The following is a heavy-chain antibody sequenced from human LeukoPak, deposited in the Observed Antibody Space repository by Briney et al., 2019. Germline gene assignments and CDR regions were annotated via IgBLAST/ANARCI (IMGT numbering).Heavy chain of an antibody. CDR3: ATYTNWVAGDV. Sequence: GGSLRLSCVASGFSFSKSWMSRVRQAPGKGLEWVADIKEDGSAKHYVDSVKGRFTISRDNAKNSVFLQMDSLRAEDTAVYYCATYTNWVAGDVWGQGTTVSVSS. J-gene: IGHJ6*02. V-gene: IGHV3-7*01. CDR1: GFSFSKSW. D-gene: IGHD7-27*01. CDR2: IKEDGSAK.